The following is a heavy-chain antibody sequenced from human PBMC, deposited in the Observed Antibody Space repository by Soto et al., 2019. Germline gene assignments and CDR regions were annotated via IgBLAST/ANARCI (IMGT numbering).Heavy chain of an antibody. J-gene: IGHJ4*02. CDR3: ARASGSYYGSGSYYNALDY. Sequence: QVQLQESGPGLVKPSGTLSLTCAVSGGPISSSNWWSWVRQPPGKGLEWIGEIYHSGSTNYNPSLKSRVTISVDKSKNQFSLKLSSVTAADTAVYYCARASGSYYGSGSYYNALDYWGQGTLVTVSS. CDR1: GGPISSSNW. D-gene: IGHD3-10*01. V-gene: IGHV4-4*02. CDR2: IYHSGST.